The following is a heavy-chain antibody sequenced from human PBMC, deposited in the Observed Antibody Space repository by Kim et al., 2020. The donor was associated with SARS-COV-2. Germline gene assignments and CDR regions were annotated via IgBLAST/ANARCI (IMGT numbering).Heavy chain of an antibody. CDR3: VRDEAAAGLSGFDY. CDR1: GDSVSSNTAV. J-gene: IGHJ4*02. V-gene: IGHV6-1*01. D-gene: IGHD6-13*01. Sequence: SQTLSLTCAISGDSVSSNTAVWSWIRQSPSRGLEWLGRTYYRSKWYNDYAVSVKSRITINPDTSKNQFSLQLKSVTPEDTAVYYCVRDEAAAGLSGFDYWGQGTLVTVSS. CDR2: TYYRSKWYN.